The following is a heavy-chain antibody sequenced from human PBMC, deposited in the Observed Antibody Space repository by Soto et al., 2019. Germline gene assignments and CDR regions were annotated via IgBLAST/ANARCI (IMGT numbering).Heavy chain of an antibody. D-gene: IGHD2-2*01. V-gene: IGHV4-34*01. Sequence: SETLSLTCAVYGGSFSGYYWSWIRQPPGKGLEWIGEINHSGSTNYNPSLKSRVTISVDTSKNQFSLKLSSVTAADTAVYYCARVRVPNQPIVVVPAARQRGYYYYMDVWGKGTTVTVSS. J-gene: IGHJ6*03. CDR2: INHSGST. CDR1: GGSFSGYY. CDR3: ARVRVPNQPIVVVPAARQRGYYYYMDV.